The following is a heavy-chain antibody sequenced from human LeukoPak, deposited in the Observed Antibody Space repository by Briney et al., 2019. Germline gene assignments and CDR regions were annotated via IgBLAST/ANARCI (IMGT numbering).Heavy chain of an antibody. J-gene: IGHJ4*02. CDR3: ARGKSRTSCPGDY. CDR2: IWYDGSNK. CDR1: GFTFSSYG. Sequence: PGRSLRLSCAASGFTFSSYGMHWVRQAPGKGLEWVAVIWYDGSNKYYADSVKGRFTISRDNSKNTLYLQMNSLRAEATAVYYCARGKSRTSCPGDYWGQGTLVTVSS. V-gene: IGHV3-33*01. D-gene: IGHD2-2*01.